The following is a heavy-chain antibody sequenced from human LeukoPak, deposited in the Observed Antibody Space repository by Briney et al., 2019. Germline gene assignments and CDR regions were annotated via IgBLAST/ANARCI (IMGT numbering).Heavy chain of an antibody. CDR3: ARVEVGAANRQWYGMDV. CDR2: VDYRGNT. Sequence: PSETLSLTCTISGGSISSYYWSWIRQPPGKGLVWIGYVDYRGNTNYNPSLKSRVTISIDTSKSLFSLKLNSVTAADTAVYYCARVEVGAANRQWYGMDVWGQGTTVTVSS. J-gene: IGHJ6*02. D-gene: IGHD2-15*01. V-gene: IGHV4-59*01. CDR1: GGSISSYY.